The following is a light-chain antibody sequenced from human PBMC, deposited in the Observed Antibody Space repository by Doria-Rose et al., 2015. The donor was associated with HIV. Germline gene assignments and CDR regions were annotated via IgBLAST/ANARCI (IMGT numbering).Light chain of an antibody. J-gene: IGKJ1*01. Sequence: TQSPGTLSLSPGERATLSCRVSQSFSSTYLAWYQQKPGQAPSLLIYDGSTRATGIPDRFSASGSGTDFTLTINRLEPGDFALYYCHQYGTSWTFGQGTKVEI. CDR1: QSFSSTY. CDR3: HQYGTSWT. V-gene: IGKV3-20*01. CDR2: DGS.